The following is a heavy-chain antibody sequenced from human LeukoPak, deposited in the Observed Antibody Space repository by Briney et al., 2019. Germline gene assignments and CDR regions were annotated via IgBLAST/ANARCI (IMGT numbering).Heavy chain of an antibody. D-gene: IGHD4-17*01. CDR3: AREGPHYGDYGLDY. CDR2: ISSSSSTI. CDR1: GFTFSSYS. Sequence: GGSLRLSCAASGFTFSSYSMNWVRQAPGKGLEWVSYISSSSSTIYYADSLKGRFTISRDNAKNSLYLQMNSLRAEDTAVYYCAREGPHYGDYGLDYWGQGALVTVSS. V-gene: IGHV3-48*04. J-gene: IGHJ4*02.